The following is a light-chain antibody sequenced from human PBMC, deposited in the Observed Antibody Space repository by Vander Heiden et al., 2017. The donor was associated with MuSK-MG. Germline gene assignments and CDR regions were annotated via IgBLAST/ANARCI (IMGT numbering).Light chain of an antibody. J-gene: IGKJ2*01. CDR2: WAS. V-gene: IGKV4-1*01. CDR1: QSVLYSSNNKNY. CDR3: QQDDAPRYT. Sequence: IVMTQSPDSLPVSLGERDTINCKSSQSVLYSSNNKNYLAWYQQQLGQPPNLLIYWASTRESAVHDRFSGRASGTDFTLSISSLQAEDVAVYYCQQDDAPRYTFGQGTKLEVK.